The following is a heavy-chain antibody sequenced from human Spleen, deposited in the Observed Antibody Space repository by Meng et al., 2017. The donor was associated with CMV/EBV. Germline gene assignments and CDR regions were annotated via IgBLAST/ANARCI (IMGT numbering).Heavy chain of an antibody. CDR3: ASSYYYDSSGYYFGGRFRFDP. Sequence: SYDRGWNRKPRGKGREWIGSIYYSGSTYYNPSIKNRVNISVDTSKNQFSLKLSSVTAADTAVYYCASSYYYDSSGYYFGGRFRFDPWGQGTLVTVSS. V-gene: IGHV4-39*07. J-gene: IGHJ5*02. CDR2: IYYSGST. CDR1: SYD. D-gene: IGHD3-22*01.